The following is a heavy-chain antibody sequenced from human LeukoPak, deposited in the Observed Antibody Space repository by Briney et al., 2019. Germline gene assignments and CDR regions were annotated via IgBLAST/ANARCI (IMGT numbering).Heavy chain of an antibody. CDR3: ARVTSYYYNTSGDYYFDY. Sequence: PGGSLRLSCVASGFTFSTYRMSWVRQAPGKGLVWVANIIQDGSAKNYVDSVKGRLTISRDNAKNSLYLQMNSLRAEDTAVYYCARVTSYYYNTSGDYYFDYWGQGTLVTVSS. J-gene: IGHJ4*02. CDR1: GFTFSTYR. D-gene: IGHD3-22*01. CDR2: IIQDGSAK. V-gene: IGHV3-7*04.